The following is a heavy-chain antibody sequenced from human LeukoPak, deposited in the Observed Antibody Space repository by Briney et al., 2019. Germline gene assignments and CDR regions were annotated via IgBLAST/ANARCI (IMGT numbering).Heavy chain of an antibody. D-gene: IGHD2-2*01. CDR3: ARDCSSTRCQGPVFDN. CDR1: GYTFTSNY. J-gene: IGHJ4*02. V-gene: IGHV1-46*01. Sequence: ASVKVSCKASGYTFTSNYMHWVRQAPGQGLGWMGIIHPSGGNTNYAQKFQGRVAMTRDTSTSTVYMELSSLRSEDTAIYYCARDCSSTRCQGPVFDNWGQGTLVTVSS. CDR2: IHPSGGNT.